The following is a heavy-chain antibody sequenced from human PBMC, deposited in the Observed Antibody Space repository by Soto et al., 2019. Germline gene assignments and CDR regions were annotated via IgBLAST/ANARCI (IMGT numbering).Heavy chain of an antibody. D-gene: IGHD6-13*01. CDR2: IWYDGSNK. V-gene: IGHV3-33*01. CDR1: GFTFSSYG. Sequence: GGSLRLSCAASGFTFSSYGMHWVRQAPGKGLEWVAVIWYDGSNKYYADSVKGRFTISRDNSKNTLYLQMNSLRAEDTAVYYCARDRGSSWHDAFDIWGQGTMVTVSS. J-gene: IGHJ3*02. CDR3: ARDRGSSWHDAFDI.